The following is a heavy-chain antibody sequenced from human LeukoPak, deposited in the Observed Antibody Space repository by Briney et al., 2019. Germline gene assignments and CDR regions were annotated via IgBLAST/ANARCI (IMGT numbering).Heavy chain of an antibody. CDR2: IKQDGSKK. J-gene: IGHJ5*02. Sequence: PGGSLRLSCAASGFTFSSFWMSWIRQAPGKGLEWVANIKQDGSKKNYVDSVKGRFTISRDNAKSSLYLQMNSLRAADTAVYYCARSDNYVWFDPWGQGTLVTVSS. V-gene: IGHV3-7*03. D-gene: IGHD3-10*02. CDR1: GFTFSSFW. CDR3: ARSDNYVWFDP.